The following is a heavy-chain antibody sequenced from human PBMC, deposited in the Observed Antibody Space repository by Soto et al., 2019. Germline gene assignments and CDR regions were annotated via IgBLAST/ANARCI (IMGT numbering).Heavy chain of an antibody. V-gene: IGHV3-9*01. CDR3: AKPNPPYSYDSSGYYFFQH. Sequence: EVQLVESGGGLVQPGRSLRLSCAASGFTFDDYAMHWVRQAPGKGLEWVSGISWNSGSIGYADSVKGRFTISRDNAKNSLYLQMNSLTAEDKALYYCAKPNPPYSYDSSGYYFFQHWGQGTLVTVSS. CDR2: ISWNSGSI. D-gene: IGHD3-22*01. CDR1: GFTFDDYA. J-gene: IGHJ1*01.